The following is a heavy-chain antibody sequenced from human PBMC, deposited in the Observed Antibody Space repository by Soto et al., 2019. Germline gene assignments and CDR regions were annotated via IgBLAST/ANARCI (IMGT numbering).Heavy chain of an antibody. CDR1: GFTFSNYA. V-gene: IGHV3-23*01. CDR2: VSGSGGNT. CDR3: AKLNLFVSAAAGRGPFDY. J-gene: IGHJ4*02. Sequence: VQLLESGGGLVQPGGSLRLSCAASGFTFSNYAMSWVRQAPGKGLEWVSAVSGSGGNTYYADSVQGRFTISRDNSKNMLNRQMNSLRDEDTAVYYCAKLNLFVSAAAGRGPFDYWGQGTLVTVSS. D-gene: IGHD6-13*01.